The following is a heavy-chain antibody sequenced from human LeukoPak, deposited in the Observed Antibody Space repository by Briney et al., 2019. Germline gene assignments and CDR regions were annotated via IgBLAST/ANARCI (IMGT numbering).Heavy chain of an antibody. V-gene: IGHV4-4*02. D-gene: IGHD4-17*01. CDR1: GGSIDSLNW. J-gene: IGHJ3*01. CDR2: IYQSGAT. Sequence: SETLSLICAVSGGSIDSLNWWSWVRQAPGEGLEWIGEIYQSGATHYNPSLESRVAISIDKSTNKFYLTMNSVTAADTAIYYCAKGQGRAHYGLPVAFDVWGQGALVTVSS. CDR3: AKGQGRAHYGLPVAFDV.